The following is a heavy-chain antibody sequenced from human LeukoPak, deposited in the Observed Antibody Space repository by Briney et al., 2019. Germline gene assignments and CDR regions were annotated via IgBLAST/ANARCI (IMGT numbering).Heavy chain of an antibody. D-gene: IGHD2-21*01. CDR3: AKDRLNCGGDCYSDY. J-gene: IGHJ4*02. Sequence: KPGGSLRLSCAASGFTFSDYYMSWIRQAPGKGLEWVSYISSSGSTIYYADSVRGRFTISRDNAKNSLFLQMNSLRAEDTAVYYCAKDRLNCGGDCYSDYWGQGTLVTVSS. V-gene: IGHV3-11*04. CDR2: ISSSGSTI. CDR1: GFTFSDYY.